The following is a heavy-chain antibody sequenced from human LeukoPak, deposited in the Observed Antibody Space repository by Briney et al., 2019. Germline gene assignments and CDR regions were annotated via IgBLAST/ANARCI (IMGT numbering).Heavy chain of an antibody. Sequence: GGSLRLSCAASGFTFSSCWMSWVRQAPGKGLEWVASIKQDGSEKYYVDSVKGRFTISRDNAKSTVYLQMNSLKAEDTAVYYCARGGYHHGFDIWGQGTMVTVSS. CDR3: ARGGYHHGFDI. J-gene: IGHJ3*02. CDR1: GFTFSSCW. V-gene: IGHV3-7*01. CDR2: IKQDGSEK. D-gene: IGHD2-15*01.